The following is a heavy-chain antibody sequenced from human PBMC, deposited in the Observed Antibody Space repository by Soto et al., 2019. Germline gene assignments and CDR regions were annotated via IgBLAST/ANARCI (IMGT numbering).Heavy chain of an antibody. Sequence: SETLSLTCAVSGGNISSSNWWSWVRKPPGKGLEWIGEIYHSGSTNYNPSLKSRVTISVDKSKNQFSLKLSSVTAADTAVYYCARDVLGTVRWFDPWGQGTLVTVSS. D-gene: IGHD4-17*01. CDR3: ARDVLGTVRWFDP. J-gene: IGHJ5*02. V-gene: IGHV4-4*02. CDR2: IYHSGST. CDR1: GGNISSSNW.